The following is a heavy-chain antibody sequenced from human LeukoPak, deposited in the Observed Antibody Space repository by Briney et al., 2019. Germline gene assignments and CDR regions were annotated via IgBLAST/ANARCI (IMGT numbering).Heavy chain of an antibody. V-gene: IGHV1-2*06. CDR2: INPNSGGT. CDR1: GYTFTGYY. CDR3: ARDITMIVVVSDAFDI. Sequence: ASVKVSCKASGYTFTGYYMHWVRQAPGQGLEWMGRINPNSGGTNYAQKFQGRVTMTGDTSISTAYMELSRLRSDDTAVYYCARDITMIVVVSDAFDIWGQGTMVTVSS. D-gene: IGHD3-22*01. J-gene: IGHJ3*02.